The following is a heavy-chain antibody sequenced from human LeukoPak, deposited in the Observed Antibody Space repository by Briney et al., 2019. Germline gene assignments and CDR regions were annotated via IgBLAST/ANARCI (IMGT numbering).Heavy chain of an antibody. D-gene: IGHD6-13*01. CDR2: IYHSGST. CDR1: GGSISSGCYY. CDR3: ARQQLGAAFDI. V-gene: IGHV4-30-2*01. Sequence: SQTLSLTCTVSGGSISSGCYYWSWIRQPPGKGLEWIGYIYHSGSTYYNPSLKSRVTISVDRSKNQFSLKLSSVTAADTAVYYCARQQLGAAFDIWGQGTMVTVSS. J-gene: IGHJ3*02.